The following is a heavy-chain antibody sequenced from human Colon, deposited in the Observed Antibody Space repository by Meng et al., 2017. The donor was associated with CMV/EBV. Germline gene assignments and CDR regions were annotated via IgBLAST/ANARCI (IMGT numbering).Heavy chain of an antibody. CDR3: ARHLAGTYSPGDY. D-gene: IGHD6-19*01. V-gene: IGHV4-4*02. J-gene: IGHJ4*02. CDR2: IYHSGAT. Sequence: SGGSISSSNWWSWLRQPPGKVLEWIGEIYHSGATNYKPSLKSRVTMSLDKSKNEVSLKLTSVTAADTAVYYCARHLAGTYSPGDYWGQGTLVTVSS. CDR1: GGSISSSNW.